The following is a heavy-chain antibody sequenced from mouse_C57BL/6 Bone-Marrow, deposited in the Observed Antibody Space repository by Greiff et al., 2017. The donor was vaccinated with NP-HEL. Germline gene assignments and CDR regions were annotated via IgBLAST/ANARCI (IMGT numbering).Heavy chain of an antibody. J-gene: IGHJ4*01. Sequence: QVQLQQPGTELVKPGASVKLSCKASGYTFTSYWMHWVKQRPGQGLEWIGNINPSNGGTTSNEKFKSKATLTVDKSSSTAYMQLSSLTSEDSAVYYCARDPRSYAMDYWGQGTSVTVSS. V-gene: IGHV1-53*01. CDR3: ARDPRSYAMDY. CDR2: INPSNGGT. CDR1: GYTFTSYW. D-gene: IGHD2-10*02.